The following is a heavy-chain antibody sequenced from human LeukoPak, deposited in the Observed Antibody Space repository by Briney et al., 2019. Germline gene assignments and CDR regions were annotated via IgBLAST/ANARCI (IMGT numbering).Heavy chain of an antibody. Sequence: SQTLSLTCTVSGGSISSSSNYWGWIRQPPGKGLEWIGSIYYSGSTYYNPSLKSRVTISVDTSKNQFSLKLSSVTAADTAVYYCARLGAPGGTRSGYYYYGMDVWGQGTTVTVSS. CDR1: GGSISSSSNY. CDR3: ARLGAPGGTRSGYYYYGMDV. V-gene: IGHV4-39*01. D-gene: IGHD6-13*01. J-gene: IGHJ6*02. CDR2: IYYSGST.